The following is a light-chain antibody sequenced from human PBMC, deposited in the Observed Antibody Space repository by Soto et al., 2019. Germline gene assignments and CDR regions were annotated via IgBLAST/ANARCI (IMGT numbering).Light chain of an antibody. V-gene: IGKV3-20*01. CDR1: QSAFSTY. Sequence: EIVLTQSPGTLSLSPGERATLSCRASQSAFSTYLAWFQQKPGQAPRLLIYGASSRATGIPDRFSGRGSATDFTLTISRLEPEDFAVYYCQQYGSSPWTLGQGTKVEI. J-gene: IGKJ1*01. CDR2: GAS. CDR3: QQYGSSPWT.